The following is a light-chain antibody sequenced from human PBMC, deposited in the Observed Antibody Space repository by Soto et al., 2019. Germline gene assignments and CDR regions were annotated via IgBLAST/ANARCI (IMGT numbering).Light chain of an antibody. V-gene: IGKV1-27*01. Sequence: DIQMTQSPSSLSASVGDRVTITCRASQGISNFLAWYQQKPGKVPKLLIYDASTLQSGVPSRFSGSGSETDFTLTISSLQPEDVAPYYCQKYNSAPRAFGQGTQGEIK. CDR2: DAS. CDR3: QKYNSAPRA. J-gene: IGKJ1*01. CDR1: QGISNF.